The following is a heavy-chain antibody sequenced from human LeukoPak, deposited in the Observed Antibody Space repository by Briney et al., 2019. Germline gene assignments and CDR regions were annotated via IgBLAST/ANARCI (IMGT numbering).Heavy chain of an antibody. Sequence: PGGSLRLSCAASGFTFSSSDMSWVRQAPGKGLYWVSDISGSGTGTYYADSVKGRFTISRDNSKNTLYLQMNSLRAEDTAVYYCAKEGGTGTRFDYWGQGTLVTVSS. CDR1: GFTFSSSD. J-gene: IGHJ4*02. V-gene: IGHV3-23*01. D-gene: IGHD1-7*01. CDR3: AKEGGTGTRFDY. CDR2: ISGSGTGT.